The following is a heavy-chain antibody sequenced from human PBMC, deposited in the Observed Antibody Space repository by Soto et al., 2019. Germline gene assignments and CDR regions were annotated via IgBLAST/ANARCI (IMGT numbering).Heavy chain of an antibody. CDR3: AKDQAVPGLFAY. Sequence: AGGSLRLSCAASGFTFRSYAMNWVRQAPGKGLQWVSTITGSADSTYYADSVKGRFTISRDNSKNTLYLQMNGLRAEDTAIYLCAKDQAVPGLFAYRGQGTFVTVS. CDR2: ITGSADST. V-gene: IGHV3-23*01. D-gene: IGHD6-19*01. J-gene: IGHJ4*02. CDR1: GFTFRSYA.